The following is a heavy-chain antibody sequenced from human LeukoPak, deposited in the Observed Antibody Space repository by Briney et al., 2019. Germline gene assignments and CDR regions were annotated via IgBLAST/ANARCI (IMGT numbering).Heavy chain of an antibody. CDR3: ASPRPSRYDILTGYSNDAFDI. D-gene: IGHD3-9*01. V-gene: IGHV4-31*03. CDR1: GGSISSGGYY. CDR2: IYYTGST. Sequence: PSQTLSLTCTVSGGSISSGGYYWSWIPQHPGKGLEWIGYIYYTGSTHYNPSLKRRVTISLDTSKNQFSLKLSSVTAADTAVYYCASPRPSRYDILTGYSNDAFDIWGQGTMVTVSS. J-gene: IGHJ3*02.